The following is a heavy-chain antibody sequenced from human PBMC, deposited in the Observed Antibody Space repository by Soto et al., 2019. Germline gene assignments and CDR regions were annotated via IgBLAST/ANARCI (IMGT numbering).Heavy chain of an antibody. Sequence: VASVKVSCKASGGTFSSYAISWVRQAPGQGLEWMGGIIPIFGTANYAQKFQGRVTITADKSTSTAYMELSSLRSEDTAVYYCASITRGSSSSKVYYYYGMDVWGQGTTVTVSS. J-gene: IGHJ6*02. D-gene: IGHD6-6*01. CDR3: ASITRGSSSSKVYYYYGMDV. V-gene: IGHV1-69*06. CDR2: IIPIFGTA. CDR1: GGTFSSYA.